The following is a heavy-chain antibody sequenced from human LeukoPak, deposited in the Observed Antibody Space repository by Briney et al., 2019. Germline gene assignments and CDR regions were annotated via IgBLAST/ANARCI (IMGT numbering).Heavy chain of an antibody. CDR3: ARDNKGSRITMVRGVIRWFDP. Sequence: SETLSLTCAVYGGSFSGYYWSWIRQPPGKGLEWIGEINHSGSTNYNPSLKSRVTISVDTSKNQFSLKLSSVTAADTAVYYCARDNKGSRITMVRGVIRWFDPWGQGTLVTVSS. CDR2: INHSGST. CDR1: GGSFSGYY. D-gene: IGHD3-10*01. J-gene: IGHJ5*02. V-gene: IGHV4-34*01.